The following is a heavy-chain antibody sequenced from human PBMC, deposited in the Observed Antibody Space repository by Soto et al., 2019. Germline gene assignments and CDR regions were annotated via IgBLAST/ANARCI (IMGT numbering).Heavy chain of an antibody. CDR3: PGVTSGSYDVGLDY. J-gene: IGHJ4*02. CDR1: GYTFTSYG. D-gene: IGHD1-26*01. CDR2: ISVNNGNT. Sequence: QVQLVQSGAEVKKPGASVKVSCKASGYTFTSYGISWVRQAPGQGLEWMGWISVNNGNTDYAQRLQGRVTMTTDTSPNTAYMERTNLTSDDPALYYLPGVTSGSYDVGLDYWGQGTLVTASS. V-gene: IGHV1-18*01.